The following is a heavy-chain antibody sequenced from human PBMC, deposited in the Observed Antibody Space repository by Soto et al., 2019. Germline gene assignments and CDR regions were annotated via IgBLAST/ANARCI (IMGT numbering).Heavy chain of an antibody. CDR2: ISSSGSTI. D-gene: IGHD5-12*01. CDR1: GFTFSDYY. Sequence: QVQLVESGGGLVKPGGSLRLSCAASGFTFSDYYMSWIRQAPGKGLEWVSYISSSGSTIYYADSVKGRFTISRDNAKNSLYLQMNSLRAEDTAVYYCARERSGYDYGFGMWSVATPGGMDVWGQGTTVTVSS. J-gene: IGHJ6*02. V-gene: IGHV3-11*01. CDR3: ARERSGYDYGFGMWSVATPGGMDV.